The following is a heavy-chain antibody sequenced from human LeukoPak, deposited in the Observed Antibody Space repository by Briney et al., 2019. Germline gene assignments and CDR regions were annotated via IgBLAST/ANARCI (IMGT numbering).Heavy chain of an antibody. CDR1: GGSFSGYY. D-gene: IGHD6-6*01. J-gene: IGHJ4*02. V-gene: IGHV4-34*01. CDR2: INHSGST. CDR3: ARGRSSSANIDY. Sequence: SETLSLTCAVYGGSFSGYYWSWIRQPPGKGLEWIGEINHSGSTNYNPSLKSRVTISVDTSKNQFSLKLSSVTAADTAVYYCARGRSSSANIDYWGRGTLVTVSS.